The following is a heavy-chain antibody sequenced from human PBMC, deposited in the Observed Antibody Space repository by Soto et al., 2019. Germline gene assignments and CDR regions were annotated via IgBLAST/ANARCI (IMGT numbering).Heavy chain of an antibody. D-gene: IGHD3-22*01. J-gene: IGHJ4*02. Sequence: ASETLSLTCTVSGGSISSGGYYWSWIRQHPGKGLEWIGYIYYSGSTYYNPSLKSRVTISVDTSKNQFSLKLSSVTAADTAVYYCARAPYYYDSSGYYYYFDYWGQGTLVTVSS. CDR3: ARAPYYYDSSGYYYYFDY. CDR2: IYYSGST. CDR1: GGSISSGGYY. V-gene: IGHV4-31*03.